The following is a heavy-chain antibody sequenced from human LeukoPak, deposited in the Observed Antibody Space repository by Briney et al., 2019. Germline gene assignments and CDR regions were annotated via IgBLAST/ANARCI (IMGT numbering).Heavy chain of an antibody. CDR3: ARHPPQTLDAFDI. Sequence: SETLSLTCAVSGYSISSGYYWGWIRQPPGKGLEWIGSIYHSGSTYYNPSLKSRVTISVDTSKNQFSLKLSSVTAADTAVYYCARHPPQTLDAFDIRGQGTMVTVSS. CDR1: GYSISSGYY. CDR2: IYHSGST. J-gene: IGHJ3*02. V-gene: IGHV4-38-2*01.